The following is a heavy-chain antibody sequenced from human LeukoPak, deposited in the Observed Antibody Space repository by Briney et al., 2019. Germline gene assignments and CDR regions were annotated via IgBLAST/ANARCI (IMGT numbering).Heavy chain of an antibody. J-gene: IGHJ4*02. D-gene: IGHD6-19*01. CDR3: AKGSDSGWYGAYFDY. V-gene: IGHV3-23*01. CDR2: ITGGGGGT. CDR1: GFTFSSYA. Sequence: GGSLRLSCAASGFTFSSYAMSWVRQAPGKGLEWVSAITGGGGGTYYADSVKGRFTISRDNSKNTLYLQMNSLRAEDTAVYYCAKGSDSGWYGAYFDYWGQGTLVTVSS.